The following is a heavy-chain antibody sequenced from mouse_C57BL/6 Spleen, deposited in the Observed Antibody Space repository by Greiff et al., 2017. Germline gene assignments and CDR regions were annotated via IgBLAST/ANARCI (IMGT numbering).Heavy chain of an antibody. J-gene: IGHJ3*01. CDR3: TSISTVVATDAY. CDR2: IDPENGDT. Sequence: VQLQQSGAELVRPGASVKLSCTASGFNIQDAYMPWVKQRPEQGLGWIGWIDPENGDTASASKFQGKATIEADTSSNAAYLQRSSLTSEDAAVYYCTSISTVVATDAYWGQGTLVTGSA. CDR1: GFNIQDAY. D-gene: IGHD1-1*01. V-gene: IGHV14-4*01.